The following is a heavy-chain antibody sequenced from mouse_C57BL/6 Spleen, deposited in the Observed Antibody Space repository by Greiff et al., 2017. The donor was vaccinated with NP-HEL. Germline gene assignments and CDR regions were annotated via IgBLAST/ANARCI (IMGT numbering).Heavy chain of an antibody. Sequence: QVQLQQSGPELVKPGASVKISCKASGYAFSSSWMNWVKPRPGKGLEWIGRIYPGDGDTNYNGKFKGKATLTADKSSSTAYMQLSSLTSEDSAVYFCAKYYYGSSYWYFDVGGTGTTVTVSS. CDR1: GYAFSSSW. CDR2: IYPGDGDT. V-gene: IGHV1-82*01. J-gene: IGHJ1*03. D-gene: IGHD1-1*01. CDR3: AKYYYGSSYWYFDV.